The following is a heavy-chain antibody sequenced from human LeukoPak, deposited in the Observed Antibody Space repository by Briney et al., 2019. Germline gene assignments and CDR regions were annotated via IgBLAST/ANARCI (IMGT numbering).Heavy chain of an antibody. Sequence: PSETLSLTCTVSGGSISSYYWSWIRQPPGKGLEWIGYIYYSGSTNYNPSLKRRVTISVDTSKNQFSLKLSSVTAADTAVYYCAGDQYSYGPWGQGTLVTVSS. CDR1: GGSISSYY. J-gene: IGHJ4*02. V-gene: IGHV4-59*01. CDR3: AGDQYSYGP. D-gene: IGHD1-26*01. CDR2: IYYSGST.